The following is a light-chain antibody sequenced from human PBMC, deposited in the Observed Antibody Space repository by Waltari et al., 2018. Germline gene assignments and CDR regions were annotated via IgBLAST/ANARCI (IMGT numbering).Light chain of an antibody. CDR1: SSDVGNYNL. CDR3: CSYAGSYTWV. J-gene: IGLJ3*02. Sequence: QSALTQPASVSGSPGQSITISCTGTSSDVGNYNLVSWYQQYPGKAPKVIIYDDKRRPSVVSDRFSGSKSGNTASLTISGVQAEDEADYYCCSYAGSYTWVFGGGTKLTVL. CDR2: DDK. V-gene: IGLV2-23*01.